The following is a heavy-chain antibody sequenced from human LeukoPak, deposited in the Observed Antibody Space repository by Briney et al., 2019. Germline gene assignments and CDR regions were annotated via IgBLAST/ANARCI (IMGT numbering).Heavy chain of an antibody. Sequence: GASVKVSCKASGGTFSSYAISWVRQAPGQGLEWMGGIIPIFGTANYAQKFQGRVTITTDESTSTAYMELSSLRSEDTAVYYCARSIVGATREAFDIWGQGTMVTVSS. CDR2: IIPIFGTA. CDR1: GGTFSSYA. D-gene: IGHD1-26*01. V-gene: IGHV1-69*05. CDR3: ARSIVGATREAFDI. J-gene: IGHJ3*02.